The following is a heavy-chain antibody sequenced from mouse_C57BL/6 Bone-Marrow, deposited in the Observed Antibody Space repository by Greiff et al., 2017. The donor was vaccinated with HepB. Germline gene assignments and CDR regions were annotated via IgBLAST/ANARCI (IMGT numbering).Heavy chain of an antibody. V-gene: IGHV1-81*01. Sequence: QVQLKQSGAELARPGASVKLSCKASGYTFTSYGISWVKQRTGQGLEWIGEIYPRSGNTYYNEKFKGKATLTADKSSSTAYMELRSLTSEDSAVYFCAREDYYGSSSYAMDYWGQGTSVTVSS. CDR2: IYPRSGNT. D-gene: IGHD1-1*01. J-gene: IGHJ4*01. CDR1: GYTFTSYG. CDR3: AREDYYGSSSYAMDY.